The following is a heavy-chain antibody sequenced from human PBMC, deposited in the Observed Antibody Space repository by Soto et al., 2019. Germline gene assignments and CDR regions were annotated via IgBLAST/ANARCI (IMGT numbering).Heavy chain of an antibody. CDR2: ISGGGGSI. CDR3: ARWATEADFDY. CDR1: GVPFNNYA. V-gene: IGHV3-23*01. Sequence: GGSLRLSCAASGVPFNNYAMSWVRQAPGKGLEWVSAISGGGGSIYYADSVKGRFTISRDNAKNSLYLQMNSLRAEDTAVYYCARWATEADFDYWGQGTLVTVSS. J-gene: IGHJ4*02.